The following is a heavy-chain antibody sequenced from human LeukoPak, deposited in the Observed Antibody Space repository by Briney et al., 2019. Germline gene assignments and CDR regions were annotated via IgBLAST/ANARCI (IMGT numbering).Heavy chain of an antibody. V-gene: IGHV3-21*04. J-gene: IGHJ2*01. CDR1: GFTFSSYS. CDR3: ARDNPSYWYFDL. CDR2: ISSSSSYI. Sequence: PGGSLRLSCAASGFTFSSYSMNWVRQAPGKGLEWVSSISSSSSYIYYADSVKGRFTISRDNAKHSLYLQMNSLRAEDTALYYCARDNPSYWYFDLWGRGTLVTVSS.